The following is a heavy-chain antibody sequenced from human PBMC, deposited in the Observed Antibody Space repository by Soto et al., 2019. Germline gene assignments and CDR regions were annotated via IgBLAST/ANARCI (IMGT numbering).Heavy chain of an antibody. CDR3: ASCSYSSGWSDR. V-gene: IGHV4-39*01. CDR2: INHSGST. CDR1: GDSISSSRYY. J-gene: IGHJ5*02. D-gene: IGHD6-19*01. Sequence: QVQLQESGPGLVKPSETLSLTCTVSGDSISSSRYYWGWIRQPPGKGLEWIGTINHSGSTSYYPSLKSRVTISVDTSKNQFSLKLTSVTAADTAVYYCASCSYSSGWSDRWGQGTLVTVSS.